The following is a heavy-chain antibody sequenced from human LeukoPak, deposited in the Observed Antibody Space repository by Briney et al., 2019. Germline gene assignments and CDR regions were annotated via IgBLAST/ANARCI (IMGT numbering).Heavy chain of an antibody. CDR3: ARDGILYGSGSYSNY. D-gene: IGHD3-10*01. CDR1: GFTFSDHY. CDR2: TRNRANSYTA. Sequence: GGSLRLSCAASGFTFSDHYMDWVRQAPGKGLEGVGRTRNRANSYTAEYAASVKGRFTISRDDSKNSLYLQMNSLKTEDTAVYYCARDGILYGSGSYSNYWGQGTLVTVSS. J-gene: IGHJ4*02. V-gene: IGHV3-72*01.